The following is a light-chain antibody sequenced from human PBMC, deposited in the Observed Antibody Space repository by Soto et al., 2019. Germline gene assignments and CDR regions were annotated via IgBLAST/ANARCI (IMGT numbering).Light chain of an antibody. J-gene: IGKJ5*01. CDR3: QQYGSSPT. V-gene: IGKV3-20*01. Sequence: EIAMTQSPATLSVSPGESATLSCRASQSVSRNLAWYQQKPGQAPRLLIYGASSRATGIPDRFSGSGSGTDFTLTISRLEPEDFAVYYCQQYGSSPTFGQGTRLEIK. CDR2: GAS. CDR1: QSVSRN.